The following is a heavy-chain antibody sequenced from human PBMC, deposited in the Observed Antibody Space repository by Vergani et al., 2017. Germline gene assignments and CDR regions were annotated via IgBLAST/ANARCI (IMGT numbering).Heavy chain of an antibody. Sequence: EVQLVESGGGLVKPGGSLRLSCAASGFTFDNYAMHWVRQAPGKGLEWVSSISWNSGFIDYAESVKGRFTISRDNAKNSLYLQMNSLRAEDTALYYCAKDVTGYTSSWQYDYWGQGTLVTVSS. CDR2: ISWNSGFI. J-gene: IGHJ4*02. CDR1: GFTFDNYA. V-gene: IGHV3-9*01. CDR3: AKDVTGYTSSWQYDY. D-gene: IGHD6-13*01.